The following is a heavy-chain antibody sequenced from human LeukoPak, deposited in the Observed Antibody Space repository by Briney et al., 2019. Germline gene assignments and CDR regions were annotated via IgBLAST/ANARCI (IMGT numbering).Heavy chain of an antibody. CDR2: IYYSGST. J-gene: IGHJ4*02. D-gene: IGHD6-19*01. CDR3: ARGVTAVAGRDY. V-gene: IGHV4-59*01. Sequence: SETLSLTCTVSGGSISSYYWSWVRQPPGKGLEWIGYIYYSGSTNYNPSLKSRVTISVDTSKNQFSLKLSSVTAADTAVYYCARGVTAVAGRDYWGQGTLVTVSS. CDR1: GGSISSYY.